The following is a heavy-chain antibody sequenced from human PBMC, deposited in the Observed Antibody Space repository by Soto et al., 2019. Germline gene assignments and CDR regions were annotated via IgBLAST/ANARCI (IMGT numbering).Heavy chain of an antibody. V-gene: IGHV3-21*01. CDR1: GFTFSSYS. J-gene: IGHJ4*02. CDR2: ISSSSSYI. D-gene: IGHD5-18*01. CDR3: ARDQPGYSYGYGLGY. Sequence: EVQLVESGGGLVKPGGSLILSCAASGFTFSSYSMNWVRQAPGKGLEWVSSISSSSSYIYYADSVKGRFTISRDNAKNSLYLQMNSLRAEDTAGYYCARDQPGYSYGYGLGYWGQGTLVTVSS.